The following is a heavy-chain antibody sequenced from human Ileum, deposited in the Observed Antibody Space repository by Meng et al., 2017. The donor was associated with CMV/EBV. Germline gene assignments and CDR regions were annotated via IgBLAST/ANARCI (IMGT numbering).Heavy chain of an antibody. Sequence: EVQLVGSGGGLAQPGGSLRLSCAASGFTFNSYWMHWVRQAPGKGLVWVSSIKSDGSSTNYADSVKGRFTISRDNAKNTLYLQMNSLRAEDTAVYYCARSFDYWGQGTLVTVSS. CDR2: IKSDGSST. CDR3: ARSFDY. CDR1: GFTFNSYW. V-gene: IGHV3-74*01. J-gene: IGHJ4*02.